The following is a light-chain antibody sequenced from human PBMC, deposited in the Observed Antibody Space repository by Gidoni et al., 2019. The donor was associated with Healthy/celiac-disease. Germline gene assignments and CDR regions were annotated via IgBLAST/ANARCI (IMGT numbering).Light chain of an antibody. CDR3: QQYGSSPRT. J-gene: IGKJ1*01. CDR1: QSVSSSY. Sequence: QSVSSSYLAWYQQKPGQAPRLLIYGASSRATGIPDRFSGSGSGTDFTLTISRLEPEDFSVYYCQQYGSSPRTFGQGTKVEIK. CDR2: GAS. V-gene: IGKV3-20*01.